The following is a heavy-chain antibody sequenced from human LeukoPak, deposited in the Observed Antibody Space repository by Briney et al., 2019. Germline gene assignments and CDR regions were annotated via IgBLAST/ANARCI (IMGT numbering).Heavy chain of an antibody. V-gene: IGHV3-30*18. J-gene: IGHJ4*02. D-gene: IGHD3-22*01. CDR1: GFTFSSYG. Sequence: GGSLRLSCAASGFTFSSYGMHWVRQAPGKGLEWVAVISYDGSNKYYADSVKGRFTISRDNSKNTLYLQMNSLRAEDTAVYYCAKNRVGYDSSGPFDHWGRGTLVPVSP. CDR2: ISYDGSNK. CDR3: AKNRVGYDSSGPFDH.